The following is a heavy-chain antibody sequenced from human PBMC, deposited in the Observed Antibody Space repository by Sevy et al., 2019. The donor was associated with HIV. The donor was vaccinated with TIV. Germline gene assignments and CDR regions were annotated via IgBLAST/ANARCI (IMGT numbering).Heavy chain of an antibody. CDR3: AREVRGSYFYYGMDV. CDR2: IYSGGRT. V-gene: IGHV3-53*01. D-gene: IGHD3-16*01. Sequence: GGSLRLSCAASGFTVSSNYMSWVRQAPGKGLEWVSVIYSGGRTYYADSVKGRFTISRDNSKNTLYLQMNSLRAEDTAVYYCAREVRGSYFYYGMDVWGHGTTVTVSS. CDR1: GFTVSSNY. J-gene: IGHJ6*02.